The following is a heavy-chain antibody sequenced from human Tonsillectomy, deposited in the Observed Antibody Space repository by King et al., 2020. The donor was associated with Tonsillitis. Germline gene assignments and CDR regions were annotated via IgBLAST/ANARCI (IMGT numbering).Heavy chain of an antibody. J-gene: IGHJ6*03. CDR2: INSSGGST. Sequence: QLVQSGAEVKKPGASVKVSCKASGYTLTSYYMHWVRQAPGQGLEWMGIINSSGGSTSYAQKFQGRVTMTRDTSTSTVYMELSSLRSEDTAVYYCARGAGLADYYYYMDVWGKGTTVTVSS. V-gene: IGHV1-46*01. CDR1: GYTLTSYY. CDR3: ARGAGLADYYYYMDV. D-gene: IGHD3/OR15-3a*01.